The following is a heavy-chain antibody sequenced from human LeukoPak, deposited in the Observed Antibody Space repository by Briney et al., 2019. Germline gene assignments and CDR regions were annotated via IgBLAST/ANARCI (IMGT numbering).Heavy chain of an antibody. V-gene: IGHV3-23*01. CDR2: ISRSGEST. D-gene: IGHD5-12*01. Sequence: GGTLRLSCAASGFTFSGFAMSWIRQAPGKGLEWVSSISRSGESTFYADSVRGRFTISRDNSKNTVSLQMNSLRAEDTAVYYCARDFNYSGYEDYWGQGTLVTVSS. J-gene: IGHJ4*02. CDR1: GFTFSGFA. CDR3: ARDFNYSGYEDY.